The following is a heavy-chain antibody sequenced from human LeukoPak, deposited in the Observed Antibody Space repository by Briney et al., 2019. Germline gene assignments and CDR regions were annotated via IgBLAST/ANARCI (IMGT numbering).Heavy chain of an antibody. D-gene: IGHD1-26*01. V-gene: IGHV3-30*04. CDR1: GFTFNNYA. Sequence: QPGGSLRLSCEASGFTFNNYAMQWVRQAPGRGLEWVAVISSDGRKPYSADAVKGRFTISSDNSKNTVYMQMNGLRAADTAMYYCARDLGYASGTYMVYWGQGTLVTVSS. J-gene: IGHJ4*02. CDR2: ISSDGRKP. CDR3: ARDLGYASGTYMVY.